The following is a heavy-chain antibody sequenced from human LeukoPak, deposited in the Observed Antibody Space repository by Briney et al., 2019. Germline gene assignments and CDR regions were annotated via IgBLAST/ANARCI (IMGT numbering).Heavy chain of an antibody. J-gene: IGHJ3*02. V-gene: IGHV1-2*06. D-gene: IGHD4-17*01. Sequence: ASVKVSCKASGYTFTGYYMHWVRQAPGQGLEWMGRINPNSGGTNYAQKFQGRVTMTRDTSISTAYMELSRLRSDDTAVYYCARDGPTVTNAFDIWGQGTMVIVSS. CDR3: ARDGPTVTNAFDI. CDR2: INPNSGGT. CDR1: GYTFTGYY.